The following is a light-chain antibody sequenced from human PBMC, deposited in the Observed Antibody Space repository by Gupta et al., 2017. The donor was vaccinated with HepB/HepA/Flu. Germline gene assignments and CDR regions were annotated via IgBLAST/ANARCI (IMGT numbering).Light chain of an antibody. CDR2: DVS. CDR1: STDVGNDNY. Sequence: QSALTQPRSVSGSPGQSVTISCTGTSTDVGNDNYVSWYQQHPGKAPKLMIYDVSKRTAGVPGRFSASKAGNTASLTISGLKAEDEADYYCCSYAGTDTYVFGNGTKVTVL. CDR3: CSYAGTDTYV. V-gene: IGLV2-11*01. J-gene: IGLJ1*01.